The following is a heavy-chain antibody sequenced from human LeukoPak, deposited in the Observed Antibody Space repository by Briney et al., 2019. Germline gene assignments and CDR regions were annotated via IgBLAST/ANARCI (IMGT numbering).Heavy chain of an antibody. CDR3: AREDGSGSYLDY. V-gene: IGHV1-69*01. Sequence: SVKVSCKASGGTFSNYAISWVRQAPGQGLEWMGGIISIFGTTNYAQKFQGRVTIAADESTSTAYMELSSLRSEDTAIYYCAREDGSGSYLDYWGQGTLVTVSS. CDR2: IISIFGTT. D-gene: IGHD3-10*01. J-gene: IGHJ4*02. CDR1: GGTFSNYA.